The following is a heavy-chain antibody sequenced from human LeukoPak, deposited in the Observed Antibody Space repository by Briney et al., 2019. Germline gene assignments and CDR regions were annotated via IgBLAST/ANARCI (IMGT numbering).Heavy chain of an antibody. CDR2: ISYDGSNK. CDR1: GFTFSSYA. V-gene: IGHV3-30*18. J-gene: IGHJ4*02. CDR3: AKEAYDSSGYSLDY. Sequence: GGSLRLSCAASGFTFSSYAMSWVRQAPGKGLEWVAVISYDGSNKYYADSVKGRFTISRDNSKNTLYLQMNSLRAEDTAVYYCAKEAYDSSGYSLDYWGQGTLVTVSS. D-gene: IGHD3-22*01.